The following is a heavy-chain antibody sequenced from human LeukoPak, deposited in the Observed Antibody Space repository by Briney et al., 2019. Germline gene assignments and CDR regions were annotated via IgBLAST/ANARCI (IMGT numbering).Heavy chain of an antibody. D-gene: IGHD5-12*01. J-gene: IGHJ4*02. Sequence: AGGSLRLSCAASGFTFSSYAMSWVRQAPGKGLEWVSSISGSGGSTFYADSVKGRFTISRDNSKNTLYLQMDSLRAEDTAVYYCAKDFSLVATIFDYWGQGTLVTVSS. CDR3: AKDFSLVATIFDY. CDR2: ISGSGGST. V-gene: IGHV3-23*01. CDR1: GFTFSSYA.